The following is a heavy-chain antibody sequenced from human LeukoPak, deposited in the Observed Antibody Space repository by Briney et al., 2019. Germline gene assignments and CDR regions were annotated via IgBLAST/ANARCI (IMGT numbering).Heavy chain of an antibody. CDR1: GYSFTDYW. CDR2: IYPGDSDT. D-gene: IGHD3-10*01. CDR3: ARSDQLRWFGEPRRPFYYGMDV. V-gene: IGHV5-51*04. Sequence: GESLKISCQTAGYSFTDYWIGWVRQMPGKGLEWMGIIYPGDSDTRYSPSFQGQVTISADKPIRTAYLQWSLKASDTAIYYCARSDQLRWFGEPRRPFYYGMDVWGQGTTVTVS. J-gene: IGHJ6*02.